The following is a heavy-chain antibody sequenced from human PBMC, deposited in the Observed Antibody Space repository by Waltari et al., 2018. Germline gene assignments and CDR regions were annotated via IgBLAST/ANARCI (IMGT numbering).Heavy chain of an antibody. CDR1: FTFDDYG. D-gene: IGHD4-17*01. J-gene: IGHJ4*02. Sequence: EVQLVESGGGVVRPGFTFDDYGLSWVRQAPGKGLEWVSGINLNVGSTGYADCVKGRFTISRDNAKNSLYLQMNSLRAEDTALYYCARGSPYGDYVLDYWGQGTLVTVSS. CDR2: INLNVGST. CDR3: ARGSPYGDYVLDY. V-gene: IGHV3-20*03.